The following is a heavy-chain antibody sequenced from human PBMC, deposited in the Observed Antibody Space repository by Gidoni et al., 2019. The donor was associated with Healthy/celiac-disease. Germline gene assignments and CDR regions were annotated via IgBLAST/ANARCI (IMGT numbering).Heavy chain of an antibody. J-gene: IGHJ4*02. CDR3: ARQDRDPLTGYLTGQAGY. CDR2: IYYSGST. D-gene: IGHD3-9*01. V-gene: IGHV4-39*01. Sequence: QLQLQESGPGLVKPSETLSLTCTVSGGSISSSSYYWGWIRQPPGKGLEWIGSIYYSGSTYYNPSLKSRVTISVDTSKNQFSLQLSSVTAADTAVYYCARQDRDPLTGYLTGQAGYWGQGTLVTVSS. CDR1: GGSISSSSYY.